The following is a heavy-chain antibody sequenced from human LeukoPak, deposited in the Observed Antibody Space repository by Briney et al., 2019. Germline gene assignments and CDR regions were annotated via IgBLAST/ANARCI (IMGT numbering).Heavy chain of an antibody. V-gene: IGHV3-7*01. Sequence: AGGSLRLSCAASGFSFSSYSMNWVRQAPGKGLEWVANIKQDGSEKYYVDSVKGRFTISRDNARKSLYLQMNSLRAEDTAVYYCARGGSRIITSCVLDYWGQGTLVTVSS. CDR2: IKQDGSEK. J-gene: IGHJ4*02. CDR1: GFSFSSYS. D-gene: IGHD2-2*01. CDR3: ARGGSRIITSCVLDY.